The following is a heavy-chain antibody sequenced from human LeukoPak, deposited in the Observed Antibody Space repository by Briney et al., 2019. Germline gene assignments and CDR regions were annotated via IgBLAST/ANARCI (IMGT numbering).Heavy chain of an antibody. V-gene: IGHV4-4*07. D-gene: IGHD3-16*02. Sequence: EPSETLSLTCTVSGYSISSGYYWGWIRQPAGKGLEWIGRIYTSGSTNYNPSLKSRVTMSVDTSKNQFSLKLSSVTAADTAVYYCARLRIMITFGGVISDAFDIWGQGTMVTVSS. CDR2: IYTSGST. J-gene: IGHJ3*02. CDR3: ARLRIMITFGGVISDAFDI. CDR1: GYSISSGYY.